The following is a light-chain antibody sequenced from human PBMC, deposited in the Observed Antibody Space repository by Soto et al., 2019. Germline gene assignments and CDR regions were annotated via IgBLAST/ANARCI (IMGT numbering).Light chain of an antibody. V-gene: IGKV1-5*01. CDR3: QQCYMGWT. J-gene: IGKJ1*01. Sequence: DIQMTQSPSTLSASLGERATITCRASQSISSSLAWYQHQPGKAPKLLIYDASTLESGVPSRFSGIGSGTEFTLSISSLQPEDFGTYYWQQCYMGWTFGQGTKVDIK. CDR1: QSISSS. CDR2: DAS.